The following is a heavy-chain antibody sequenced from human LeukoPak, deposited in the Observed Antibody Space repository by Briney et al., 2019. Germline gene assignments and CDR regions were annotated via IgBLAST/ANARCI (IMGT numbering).Heavy chain of an antibody. CDR3: ARNFGSSWYYFDY. Sequence: SETLSLTCTVSGDSISGYYWRWLRQPPGKGLEGLGYIYYSGNTNYNPSLKSRVTISVDTSNNQFSLKLSSVTAADTAVYYCARNFGSSWYYFDYWGQGTLVTVSS. J-gene: IGHJ4*02. CDR2: IYYSGNT. V-gene: IGHV4-59*01. CDR1: GDSISGYY. D-gene: IGHD6-13*01.